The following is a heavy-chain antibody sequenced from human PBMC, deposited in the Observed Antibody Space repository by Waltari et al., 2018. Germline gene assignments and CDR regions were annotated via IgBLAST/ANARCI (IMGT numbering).Heavy chain of an antibody. CDR1: ITLSNLC. V-gene: IGHV3-21*01. D-gene: IGHD6-13*01. Sequence: LVGAGGRLVQPGGYLRPLLASLGITLSNLCMNWVRQAPGKGLEWVSSISSSSSYIYYADSVKGRFTISRDNAKNSLYLQMNSLRAEDTAVYYCASVISSPWGQGTLVTVSS. CDR3: ASVISSP. J-gene: IGHJ5*02. CDR2: ISSSSSYI.